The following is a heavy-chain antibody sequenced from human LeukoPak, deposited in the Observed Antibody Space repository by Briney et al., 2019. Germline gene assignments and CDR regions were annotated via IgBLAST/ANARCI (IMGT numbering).Heavy chain of an antibody. CDR3: ARGFRHRQRAPNYYYYYYMDV. V-gene: IGHV4-34*01. J-gene: IGHJ6*03. Sequence: KPSETLSLTCAVYGGSFSGYYWSWIRQPPGKGLEWIGEINHSGSTNYNPSLKSRVTISVDTSKNQFSLKLSSVPAADTAVYYCARGFRHRQRAPNYYYYYYMDVWGKGTTVTVSS. CDR1: GGSFSGYY. D-gene: IGHD6-25*01. CDR2: INHSGST.